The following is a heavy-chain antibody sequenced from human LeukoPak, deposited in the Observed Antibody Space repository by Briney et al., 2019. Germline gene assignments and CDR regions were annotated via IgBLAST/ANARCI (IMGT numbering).Heavy chain of an antibody. J-gene: IGHJ4*02. CDR2: IIDSVDNT. CDR3: ATYCASGKCADH. V-gene: IGHV3-23*01. D-gene: IGHD2-8*01. CDR1: GFTFSSHA. Sequence: GGSLILSCATSGFTFSSHAMNWVRQAPGKGLEWVSGIIDSVDNTHYADSVKGRFTISRDSPKSTLYLQMNSLRADDTAVYYCATYCASGKCADHWGQGTLVTVSS.